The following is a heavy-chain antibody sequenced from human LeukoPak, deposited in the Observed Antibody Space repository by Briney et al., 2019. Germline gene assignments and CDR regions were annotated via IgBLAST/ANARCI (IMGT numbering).Heavy chain of an antibody. Sequence: GSLRLYCDSSDFVYGHSWMSLVRQAPGKGPERLDNINLDGSEIKYFDSLTGRLTIARDDDKDLVYLQMNGLRAEDTAVYFCVRDGGYSTFDFWGQGTLVTVSS. CDR3: VRDGGYSTFDF. D-gene: IGHD3-10*01. J-gene: IGHJ4*02. V-gene: IGHV3-7*01. CDR1: DFVYGHSW. CDR2: INLDGSEI.